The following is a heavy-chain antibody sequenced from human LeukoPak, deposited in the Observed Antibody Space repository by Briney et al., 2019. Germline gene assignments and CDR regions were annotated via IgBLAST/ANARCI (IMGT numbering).Heavy chain of an antibody. D-gene: IGHD2-8*02. CDR2: MKEDGSEI. J-gene: IGHJ4*02. CDR1: GFTFSDST. CDR3: ATGGALGGHFPY. V-gene: IGHV3-7*01. Sequence: GGSLRLSCVAAGFTFSDSTTTWVRQAAGKGPEWVAKMKEDGSEIEYVDSVKGRFTISRDNAKNSLYLQMNYLRAEDTAVYYCATGGALGGHFPYWGQGTLVIVSS.